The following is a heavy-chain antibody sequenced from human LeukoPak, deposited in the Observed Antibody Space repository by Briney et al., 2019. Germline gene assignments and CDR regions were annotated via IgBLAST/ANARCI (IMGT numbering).Heavy chain of an antibody. CDR2: IKQDGSEK. CDR3: ARDLGVFGEDDY. D-gene: IGHD3-10*02. CDR1: GFTFSSYW. Sequence: GGSLRLSCAVSGFTFSSYWMSWVRQAPGKGLEWVANIKQDGSEKNYVDSVKGRFTISRDNAKNSLYLQMNSLRVEDTAVYHCARDLGVFGEDDYWGQGTLVSVSS. V-gene: IGHV3-7*01. J-gene: IGHJ4*02.